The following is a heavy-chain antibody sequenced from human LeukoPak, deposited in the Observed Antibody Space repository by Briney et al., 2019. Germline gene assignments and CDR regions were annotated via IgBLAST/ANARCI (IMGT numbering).Heavy chain of an antibody. CDR2: IYPGDSDT. D-gene: IGHD6-19*01. CDR3: ARPGSSGWDNFDY. V-gene: IGHV5-51*01. J-gene: IGHJ4*02. CDR1: GYSFTSYW. Sequence: GESLKISCKGSGYSFTSYWIGWVRQMPGKGLEWMGIIYPGDSDTRYSPSFQGQVTISAAKSINTAYLQWSSLKASDTAMYYCARPGSSGWDNFDYWGQGTLVTVSS.